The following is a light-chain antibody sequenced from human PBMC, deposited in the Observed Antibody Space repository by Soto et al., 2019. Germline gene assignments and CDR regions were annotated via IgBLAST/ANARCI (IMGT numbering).Light chain of an antibody. CDR1: QGISSY. J-gene: IGKJ4*01. CDR2: DAS. CDR3: QQYVHKIT. V-gene: IGKV1-8*01. Sequence: AIRMTQSPSSFSASTGDRVTITCRASQGISSYLAWYQQKPGKAPKLLIYDASNLETGVPSRFSGSGSGADFTFTISSLQPDDIATYYCQQYVHKITFGGGTKVEIK.